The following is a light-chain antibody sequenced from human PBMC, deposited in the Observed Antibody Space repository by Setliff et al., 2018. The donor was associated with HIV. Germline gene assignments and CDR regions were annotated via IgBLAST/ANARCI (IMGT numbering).Light chain of an antibody. J-gene: IGLJ2*01. CDR3: GVWDSRLSAI. CDR2: DNN. Sequence: HSVLTQPPSVSAAPGQTVTISCSGSGSNIGNNYVSWYQHVPGTAPKLLISDNNQRRPGIPERFSGSKSGTSATLTITGLQTGDEGDYYCGVWDSRLSAIFGGGTKVTVL. V-gene: IGLV1-51*01. CDR1: GSNIGNNY.